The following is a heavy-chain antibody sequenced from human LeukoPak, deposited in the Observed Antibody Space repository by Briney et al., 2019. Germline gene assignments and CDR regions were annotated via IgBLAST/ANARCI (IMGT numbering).Heavy chain of an antibody. Sequence: SVTLSLTCAVYGGSFSGYYWSWIRQPPGKGLEWIGEINHSGSTNYNPSLKSRVTISVDTSKNQFSLKLSSVTAADTAVYYCAALVVTATHDYCGQGTLVTVSS. CDR2: INHSGST. CDR3: AALVVTATHDY. V-gene: IGHV4-34*01. D-gene: IGHD2-21*02. CDR1: GGSFSGYY. J-gene: IGHJ4*02.